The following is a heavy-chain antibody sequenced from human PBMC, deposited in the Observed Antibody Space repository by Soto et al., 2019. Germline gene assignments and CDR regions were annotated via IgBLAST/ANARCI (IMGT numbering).Heavy chain of an antibody. J-gene: IGHJ4*02. Sequence: QVQLQESGPGLVKPSETLSLTCTVSGGSISSYYWSCIRQPPGKGLEWIVYIYYSGSTNYNPSLKSRVTISVDTSKNQFSLKLSSVTAADTAVYYCARGQQWLVPFDYWGQGTLVTVSS. CDR1: GGSISSYY. D-gene: IGHD6-19*01. CDR3: ARGQQWLVPFDY. CDR2: IYYSGST. V-gene: IGHV4-59*01.